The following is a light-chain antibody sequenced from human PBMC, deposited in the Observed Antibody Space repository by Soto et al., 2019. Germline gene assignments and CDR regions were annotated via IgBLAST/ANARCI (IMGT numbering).Light chain of an antibody. CDR2: GAS. CDR3: QQYSNWPLLS. Sequence: EVVLTQSPATLSVSPGAGATLSCRASQSVGSNLVWYQQKPGQTPRVLIYGASTRAIGIPARFSGSGFGTEFTLTISSLQSEDFVVYYCQQYSNWPLLSFGGGTKVDI. J-gene: IGKJ4*01. CDR1: QSVGSN. V-gene: IGKV3-15*01.